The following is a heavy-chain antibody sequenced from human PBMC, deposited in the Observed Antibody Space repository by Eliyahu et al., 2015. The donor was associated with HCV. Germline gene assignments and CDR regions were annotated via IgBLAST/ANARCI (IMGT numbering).Heavy chain of an antibody. J-gene: IGHJ6*02. Sequence: QVQLQESGPGLVKPSXTLSLTCTVXGGSISSYYWSWIRQPPGKGLEWIGYIYYSGSINYNPSLKSRVTISVDTSKNQFSLKXSSVTAADTAMYYCARGLLGTYYYGMDVWGQGTTVTVSS. V-gene: IGHV4-59*01. CDR3: ARGLLGTYYYGMDV. D-gene: IGHD7-27*01. CDR2: IYYSGSI. CDR1: GGSISSYY.